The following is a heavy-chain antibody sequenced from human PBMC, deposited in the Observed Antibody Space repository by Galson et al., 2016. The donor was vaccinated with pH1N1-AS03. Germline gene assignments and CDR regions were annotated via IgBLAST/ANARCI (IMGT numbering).Heavy chain of an antibody. CDR2: IIIGRGLPP. D-gene: IGHD3-10*01. V-gene: IGHV4-34*12. Sequence: SETLSLTCTVSRGSFGGAYWTWIRQPPGKGLEWIGEIIIGRGLPPTYTPSLKRRDTISIDTSRGELSLKLGSVTAADTGVYYCARRPTGIDYWGQGVQVTVSS. CDR1: RGSFGGAY. J-gene: IGHJ4*02. CDR3: ARRPTGIDY.